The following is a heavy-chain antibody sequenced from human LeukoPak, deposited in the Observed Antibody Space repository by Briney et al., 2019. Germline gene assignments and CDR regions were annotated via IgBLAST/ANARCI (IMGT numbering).Heavy chain of an antibody. J-gene: IGHJ4*02. V-gene: IGHV4-59*12. CDR2: IYHSGST. CDR3: ARVRCSGGSCYYNYFDY. CDR1: GGSISSYY. Sequence: PSETLSLTCTVSGGSISSYYWSWIRQPPGKGLEWIGYIYHSGSTYYNPSLKSRVTISVDRSKNQFSLKLSSVTAADTAVYYCARVRCSGGSCYYNYFDYWGQGTLVTVSS. D-gene: IGHD2-15*01.